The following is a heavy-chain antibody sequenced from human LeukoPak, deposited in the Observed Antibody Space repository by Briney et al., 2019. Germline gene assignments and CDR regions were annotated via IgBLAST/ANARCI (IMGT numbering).Heavy chain of an antibody. Sequence: GKSLKISCKGSGYRFTSYWIGWVRQMPGKGLEWMGIIYPGDSDTRYSPSFQGQVTISADKSISTAYLQWSSLKASDTAMYYWARFRTRVSSSEGIPWGQGTLVSVSS. CDR3: ARFRTRVSSSEGIP. CDR2: IYPGDSDT. D-gene: IGHD6-13*01. V-gene: IGHV5-51*01. J-gene: IGHJ4*02. CDR1: GYRFTSYW.